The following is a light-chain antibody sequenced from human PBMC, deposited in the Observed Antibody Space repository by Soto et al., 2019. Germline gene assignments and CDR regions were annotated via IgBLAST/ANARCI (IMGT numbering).Light chain of an antibody. Sequence: DIELTQSPSSLSASVGDRVTITCRASQSISTFLNWYQHKRGKAPKLLIHGASSLQSGVPFRFTGSGSGTDVSITISGLQPEDSATYYCQQSYSTLLSFGGGTMVEI. J-gene: IGKJ4*01. CDR3: QQSYSTLLS. V-gene: IGKV1-39*01. CDR1: QSISTF. CDR2: GAS.